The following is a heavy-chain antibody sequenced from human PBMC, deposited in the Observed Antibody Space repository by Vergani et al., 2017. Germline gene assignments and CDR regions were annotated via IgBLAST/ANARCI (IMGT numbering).Heavy chain of an antibody. V-gene: IGHV3-33*01. J-gene: IGHJ6*03. Sequence: QVQLVETGGGVVQPGRSLRLSCTSSGFTFSTYVMHWVRQAPGKGLEWVAIIYYDGSKKYYADSVKGRFTISRDNFKNTLDLLMSSLRAEDTAIYYCVREGSYCGSTTCRNPSYVYYYHMDVWGEGTTVTVSS. D-gene: IGHD2-21*01. CDR3: VREGSYCGSTTCRNPSYVYYYHMDV. CDR2: IYYDGSKK. CDR1: GFTFSTYV.